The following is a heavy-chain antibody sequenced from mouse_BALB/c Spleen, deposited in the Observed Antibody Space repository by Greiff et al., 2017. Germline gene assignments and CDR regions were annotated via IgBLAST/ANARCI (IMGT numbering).Heavy chain of an antibody. CDR3: ARDSRLAYYAMDY. Sequence: EVMLVESGGGLVQPGGSLKLSCAASGFTFSSYGMSWVRQTPDKRLELVATINSNGGSTYYPDSVKGRFTISRDNAKNTLYLQMSSLKSEDTAMYYCARDSRLAYYAMDYWGQGTSVTVSS. V-gene: IGHV5-6-3*01. CDR1: GFTFSSYG. CDR2: INSNGGST. J-gene: IGHJ4*01.